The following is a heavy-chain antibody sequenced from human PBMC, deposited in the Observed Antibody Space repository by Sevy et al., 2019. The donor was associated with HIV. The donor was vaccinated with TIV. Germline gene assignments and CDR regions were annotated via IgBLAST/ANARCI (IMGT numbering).Heavy chain of an antibody. D-gene: IGHD3-16*01. V-gene: IGHV3-30-3*01. CDR3: ARDGGFSVNFLPSGY. Sequence: GGSLRLSCAASGFTFSSHAMHWVRQAPGKGLEWMAAISYDGSSKYYADSVKGRFTISRDDSKNTLYLQMSSLRAGDTAVYYCARDGGFSVNFLPSGYWGQGTLVTVS. J-gene: IGHJ4*02. CDR1: GFTFSSHA. CDR2: ISYDGSSK.